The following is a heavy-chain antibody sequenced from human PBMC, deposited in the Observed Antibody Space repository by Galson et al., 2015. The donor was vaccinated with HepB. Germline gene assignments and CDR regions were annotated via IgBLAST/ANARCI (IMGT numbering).Heavy chain of an antibody. D-gene: IGHD3-16*01. CDR3: AKNTGATVGDYYYGMDV. Sequence: SLRLSCAASGFTFSSYAMSWVRQAPGKGLEWVSAISGSGGSTYYADSVKGRFTISRDNSKNTLYLQMNSLRAEDTAVYYCAKNTGATVGDYYYGMDVWGQGTTVTVSS. V-gene: IGHV3-23*01. CDR1: GFTFSSYA. J-gene: IGHJ6*02. CDR2: ISGSGGST.